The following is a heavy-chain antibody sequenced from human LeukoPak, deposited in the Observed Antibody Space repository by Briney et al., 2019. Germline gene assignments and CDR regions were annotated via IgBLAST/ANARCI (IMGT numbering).Heavy chain of an antibody. CDR3: ARVGRAVAR. CDR2: INHSGNT. V-gene: IGHV4-34*01. CDR1: GGSFSGYY. J-gene: IGHJ4*02. D-gene: IGHD6-19*01. Sequence: SETLSLTCAVYGGSFSGYYWSWIRQPPGKGLEWIGEINHSGNTNYNPSLKSRVTISVDTSKNRFSLKLSSVTAADTAVYYCARVGRAVARWAQGTLVTVST.